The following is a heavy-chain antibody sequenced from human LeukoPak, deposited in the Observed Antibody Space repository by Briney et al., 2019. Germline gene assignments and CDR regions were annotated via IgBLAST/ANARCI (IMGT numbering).Heavy chain of an antibody. V-gene: IGHV1-18*01. CDR3: ARDNRLRYDFWSGSAAFDI. D-gene: IGHD3-3*01. Sequence: ASVKVSCKASGYTFTSYGISWVRQAPGQGLEWMGWISAYNGNTNYAQKLQGRVTMTTDTSTSTAYMELRSLRSDDTAVYYCARDNRLRYDFWSGSAAFDIWGQGTMVTVSS. CDR1: GYTFTSYG. CDR2: ISAYNGNT. J-gene: IGHJ3*02.